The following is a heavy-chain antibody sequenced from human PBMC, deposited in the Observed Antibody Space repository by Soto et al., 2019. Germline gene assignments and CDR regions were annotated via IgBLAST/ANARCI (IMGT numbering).Heavy chain of an antibody. CDR2: IYYSGST. Sequence: QVQLQESGPGLVKPSQTLSLTCTVSGGSISSGGYYWSWIRQHPGKGLEWIGYIYYSGSTYYNPSLKSRVTRSVDTSKNQFSLKLSSVTAADTAVYYCARGATMVRGVIDNWFDPWGQGTLVTVSS. J-gene: IGHJ5*02. CDR1: GGSISSGGYY. D-gene: IGHD3-10*01. V-gene: IGHV4-31*03. CDR3: ARGATMVRGVIDNWFDP.